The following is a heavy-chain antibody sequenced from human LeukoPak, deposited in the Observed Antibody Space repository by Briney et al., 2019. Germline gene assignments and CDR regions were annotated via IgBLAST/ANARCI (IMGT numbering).Heavy chain of an antibody. CDR3: ARVQQQLEYYFDY. V-gene: IGHV3-30*02. CDR2: IRFDGSTK. D-gene: IGHD6-13*01. Sequence: PGGSLRLSYATSGFTFSNYGMHWVHQAPGKGLEWVAFIRFDGSTKYYADSVKGRFTISRDNSKNTFYLQMNSLRGGDTAVYYCARVQQQLEYYFDYWGQGTLVTVSS. CDR1: GFTFSNYG. J-gene: IGHJ4*02.